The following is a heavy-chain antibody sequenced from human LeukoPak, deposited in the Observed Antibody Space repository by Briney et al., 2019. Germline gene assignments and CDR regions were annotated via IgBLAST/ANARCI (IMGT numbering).Heavy chain of an antibody. CDR3: ARDMSGAVGNYYYYMDV. CDR1: GYTFTSYY. J-gene: IGHJ6*03. V-gene: IGHV1-46*01. CDR2: INPSGGST. D-gene: IGHD3-10*01. Sequence: ASVKVSCKASGYTFTSYYMHWVRQAPGQGLEWMGIINPSGGSTSYAQKFQGRVTITRDTYTSTVYMELSSLRSEDTAVYYCARDMSGAVGNYYYYMDVWGKGTTVTVSS.